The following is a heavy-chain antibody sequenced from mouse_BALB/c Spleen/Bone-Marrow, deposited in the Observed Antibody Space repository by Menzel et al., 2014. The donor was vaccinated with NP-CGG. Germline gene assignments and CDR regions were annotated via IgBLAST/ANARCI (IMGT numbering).Heavy chain of an antibody. J-gene: IGHJ2*01. CDR1: RFTFSSYG. D-gene: IGHD2-1*01. Sequence: EVKLVESGGGLVQPGGSLKLSCAASRFTFSSYGTSWVRQTPDKRLELVATINSNGGSTYYPDSVKGRFTISRDNAKNTLSLQMSSLKSEDTAMYYCARGNYGNYVDYFDYWGQGTTLTVS. CDR3: ARGNYGNYVDYFDY. V-gene: IGHV5-6-3*01. CDR2: INSNGGST.